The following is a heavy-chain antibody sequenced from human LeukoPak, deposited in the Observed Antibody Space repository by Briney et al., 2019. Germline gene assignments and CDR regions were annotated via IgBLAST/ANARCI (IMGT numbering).Heavy chain of an antibody. CDR3: ARGSDRGYNYGFDY. J-gene: IGHJ4*02. CDR2: IYPRDSDT. V-gene: IGHV5-51*01. Sequence: PGEALKISCKASGYRFANYWIGWVRQMPGKGLEWMGIIYPRDSDTRYSPSFQGQVTISADRSIGTAYLQWSSLKASDTAMYYCARGSDRGYNYGFDYWGQGTLVTVSS. CDR1: GYRFANYW. D-gene: IGHD5-18*01.